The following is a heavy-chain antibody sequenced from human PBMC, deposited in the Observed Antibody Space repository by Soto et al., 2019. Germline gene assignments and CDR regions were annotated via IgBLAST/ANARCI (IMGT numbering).Heavy chain of an antibody. D-gene: IGHD2-8*01. CDR2: IYHSGST. Sequence: SETLSLTCAFYGGSFSGYYWSWIRQPPGKGLEWIGYIYHSGSTNYNPSLKSRVTISVDTSKNQFSLKLSSVTAADTAVYYCARRFNDVVYFDYWGQGTLVTVSS. J-gene: IGHJ4*02. CDR1: GGSFSGYY. CDR3: ARRFNDVVYFDY. V-gene: IGHV4-34*01.